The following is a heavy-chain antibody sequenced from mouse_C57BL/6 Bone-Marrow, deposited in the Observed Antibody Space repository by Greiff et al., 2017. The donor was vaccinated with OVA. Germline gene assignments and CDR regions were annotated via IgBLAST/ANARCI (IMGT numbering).Heavy chain of an antibody. J-gene: IGHJ2*01. CDR2: ISYDGSN. CDR3: ARGEKGFDY. V-gene: IGHV3-6*01. Sequence: EVKLVESGPGLVKPSQSLSLTCSVTGYSITSGYYWNWIRQFPGNKLEWMGYISYDGSNNYNPSLKNRISITRDTSKNQFFLKLNSVTTEDTATYYCARGEKGFDYWGQGTTLTVSS. CDR1: GYSITSGYY.